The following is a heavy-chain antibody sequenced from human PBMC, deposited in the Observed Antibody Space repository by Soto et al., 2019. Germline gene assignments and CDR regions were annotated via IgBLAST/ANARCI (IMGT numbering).Heavy chain of an antibody. J-gene: IGHJ5*02. CDR1: GFTFSNAW. V-gene: IGHV3-15*07. CDR3: TTDQAEGFYTSSGPSYNWFDP. Sequence: EVQLVESGGGLVKPGGSLRLSCAASGFTFSNAWMNWVRQAPGKGLEWVGRIKSKTDGGTTDYAAPVKGRFTISRDDSKNRLYPKMNSRKTEATAVYYFTTDQAEGFYTSSGPSYNWFDPWGQGTLVTVSS. D-gene: IGHD6-25*01. CDR2: IKSKTDGGTT.